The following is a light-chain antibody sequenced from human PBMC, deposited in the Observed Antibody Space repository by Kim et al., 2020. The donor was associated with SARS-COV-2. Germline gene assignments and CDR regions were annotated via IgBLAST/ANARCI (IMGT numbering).Light chain of an antibody. CDR2: GAA. CDR3: QQRINWPLT. CDR1: QSISSC. J-gene: IGKJ4*01. V-gene: IGKV3-11*01. Sequence: LSAKEGVTLPCRVSQSISSCLAWYQQKPGQAPRLLIYGAANRATGIPARFSGSWSGTDFTLTISSLEPEDFAIYYCQQRINWPLTVGGGTKVDIK.